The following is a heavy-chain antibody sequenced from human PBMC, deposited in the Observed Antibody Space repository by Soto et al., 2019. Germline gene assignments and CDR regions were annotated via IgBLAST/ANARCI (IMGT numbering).Heavy chain of an antibody. CDR1: GFTFENYA. CDR2: ISGSGGTT. J-gene: IGHJ6*02. D-gene: IGHD3-3*01. Sequence: GSLRLSCVASGFTFENYAMSWVRQAPGKGLEWVSAISGSGGTTYYSDSVKGRFTISRDNSKNTVYLQMNDLRVEDAAEYFCAKDSWAIFGVPAGEYYAMDVWGQGATVTVSS. CDR3: AKDSWAIFGVPAGEYYAMDV. V-gene: IGHV3-23*01.